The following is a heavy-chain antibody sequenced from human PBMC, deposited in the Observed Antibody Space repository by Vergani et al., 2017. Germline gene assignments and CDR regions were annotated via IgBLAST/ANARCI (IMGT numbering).Heavy chain of an antibody. CDR3: AAGFGELFSSDAFDI. CDR2: IVVGSGNT. CDR1: GFTFTSSA. Sequence: QMQLVQSGPEVKKPGTSVKVSCKASGFTFTSSAMQWVRQARGQRLEWIGWIVVGSGNTNYAQKFQERVTITRDMTTSTAYMELSSLRSEDTAVYYCAAGFGELFSSDAFDIWGQGTMVTVSS. V-gene: IGHV1-58*02. D-gene: IGHD3-10*01. J-gene: IGHJ3*02.